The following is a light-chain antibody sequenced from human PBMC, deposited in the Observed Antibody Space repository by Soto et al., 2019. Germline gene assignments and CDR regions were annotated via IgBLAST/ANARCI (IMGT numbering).Light chain of an antibody. CDR2: RAS. V-gene: IGKV3-20*01. CDR3: QKYGSSPYT. Sequence: EIVLTQSPGTLSLSPGERATLSCRAIQSVSSSYLAWYQQKPGQAPRLLIYRASSRATGIPDRFSGSGSGTDFTLTISRLETEDFAVYYCQKYGSSPYTFGQGTQLEIK. CDR1: QSVSSSY. J-gene: IGKJ2*01.